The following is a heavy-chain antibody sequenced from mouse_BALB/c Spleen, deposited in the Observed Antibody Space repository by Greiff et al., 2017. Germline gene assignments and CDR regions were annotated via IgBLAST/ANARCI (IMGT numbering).Heavy chain of an antibody. CDR3: ARRDYYGSSYDAMDY. V-gene: IGHV1S29*02. CDR1: GYTFTDYN. D-gene: IGHD1-1*01. CDR2: IYPYNGGT. J-gene: IGHJ4*01. Sequence: VQLQQSGPEVVRPGASVKISCKASGYTFTDYNMHWVKQSHGKSLEWIGYIYPYNGGTGYNQKFKSKATLTVDNSSSTAYMELRSLTSEDSAVYYCARRDYYGSSYDAMDYWGQGTSVTVSS.